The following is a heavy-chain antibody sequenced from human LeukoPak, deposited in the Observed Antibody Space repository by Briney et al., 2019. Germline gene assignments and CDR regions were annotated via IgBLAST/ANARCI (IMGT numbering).Heavy chain of an antibody. V-gene: IGHV3-21*01. Sequence: AGGSLRLSCTASGFTFSSYSMNWVRQAPGKGLEWVSSISSSSSYIYYADSVKGRFTISRDNAKNTLYLQMNSLRAEDTAVYYCARGADTGYSSDSWGQGTLVTVSS. D-gene: IGHD6-19*01. CDR3: ARGADTGYSSDS. CDR2: ISSSSSYI. J-gene: IGHJ5*02. CDR1: GFTFSSYS.